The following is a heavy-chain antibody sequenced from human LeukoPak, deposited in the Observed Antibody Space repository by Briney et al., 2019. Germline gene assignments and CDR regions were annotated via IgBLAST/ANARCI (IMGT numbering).Heavy chain of an antibody. Sequence: SETLSLTCTVSGGSISSSGYYWGWIRQPPGKGLEWVGSIYYSGITNYNPSLMSRVTISVDTSKSQFSLKLSSVTAADTSVYYCARHPYSSSWGYYYYGMDVWGQGTTITVSS. V-gene: IGHV4-39*01. J-gene: IGHJ6*02. CDR3: ARHPYSSSWGYYYYGMDV. D-gene: IGHD6-13*01. CDR2: IYYSGIT. CDR1: GGSISSSGYY.